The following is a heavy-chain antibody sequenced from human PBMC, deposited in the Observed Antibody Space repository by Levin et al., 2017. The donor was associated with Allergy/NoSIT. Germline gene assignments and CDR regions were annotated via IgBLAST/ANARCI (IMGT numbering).Heavy chain of an antibody. D-gene: IGHD6-25*01. J-gene: IGHJ6*02. V-gene: IGHV3-9*01. CDR2: ISWDSANI. CDR1: GLTFNDYA. Sequence: GGSLRLSCAGSGLTFNDYAMHWVRQAPGKGLEWVSGISWDSANIGYADSVKGRFTISRDNAKNSLYLQMNSLRPEDKALFYCAKDIYISSGTTGTLNYSYYGMDVWGQGTTVTVS. CDR3: AKDIYISSGTTGTLNYSYYGMDV.